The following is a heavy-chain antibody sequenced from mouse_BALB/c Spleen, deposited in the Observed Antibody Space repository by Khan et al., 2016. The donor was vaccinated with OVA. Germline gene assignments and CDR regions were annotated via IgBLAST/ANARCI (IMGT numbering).Heavy chain of an antibody. CDR3: ARAYGYWYFDV. J-gene: IGHJ1*01. V-gene: IGHV1-80*01. Sequence: QMQLEESGAELVRPGSSVKISCKASGYAFSSYWMNWMKQRPGQGLEWIGQIYPGDGDTNDNGKFEGKATLTADKSSSTAYLQLSSLTSEDSAVYFCARAYGYWYFDVWGAGTTVTVSS. D-gene: IGHD1-1*01. CDR1: GYAFSSYW. CDR2: IYPGDGDT.